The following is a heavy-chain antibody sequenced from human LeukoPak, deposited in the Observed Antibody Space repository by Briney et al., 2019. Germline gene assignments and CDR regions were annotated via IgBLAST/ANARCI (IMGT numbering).Heavy chain of an antibody. Sequence: SETLSLTCTVSGGSISSGGYYWSWIRQHPGKGLEWIGYIYYSRSTYYNPSLKSRVTISVDTSKNQFSLKLSSVTAADTAVYYCARAELGIFDYWGQGTLVTVSS. CDR2: IYYSRST. CDR3: ARAELGIFDY. J-gene: IGHJ4*02. CDR1: GGSISSGGYY. V-gene: IGHV4-31*03. D-gene: IGHD7-27*01.